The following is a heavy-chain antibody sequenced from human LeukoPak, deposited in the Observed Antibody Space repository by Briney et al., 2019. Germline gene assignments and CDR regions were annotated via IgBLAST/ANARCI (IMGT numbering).Heavy chain of an antibody. V-gene: IGHV3-15*07. J-gene: IGHJ4*02. CDR1: GFTFSNAW. D-gene: IGHD3-3*01. CDR2: IKSKTDGGAT. CDR3: TTDREITIFGVVIDDLDY. Sequence: GVSLRLSCAASGFTFSNAWMNWVRQAPGKGLEWVGRIKSKTDGGATDYAAPVKGRFTISRDDSKNTLYLQMNSLKTEDTAVYYCTTDREITIFGVVIDDLDYWGQGTLVTVSS.